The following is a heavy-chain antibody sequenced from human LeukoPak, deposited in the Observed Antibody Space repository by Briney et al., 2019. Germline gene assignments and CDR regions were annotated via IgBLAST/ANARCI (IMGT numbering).Heavy chain of an antibody. CDR3: AREEYYYDSSGYYYRSPVDY. V-gene: IGHV7-4-1*02. CDR1: GYTFTSYA. CDR2: INTNTGNP. Sequence: ASVKVSCKASGYTFTSYAMNWVRQAPGQGLEWMGWINTNTGNPTYAQGFTGRFVFSLDTSVSTAYLQISSLKAEDTAVYYCAREEYYYDSSGYYYRSPVDYWGQGALVTVSS. J-gene: IGHJ4*02. D-gene: IGHD3-22*01.